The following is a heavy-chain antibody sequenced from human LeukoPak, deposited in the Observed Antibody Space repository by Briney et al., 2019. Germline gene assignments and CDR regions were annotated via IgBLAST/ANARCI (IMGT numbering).Heavy chain of an antibody. CDR2: ISGSGGST. J-gene: IGHJ3*02. Sequence: GGSLRLSCAASGFTFSSYAMSWVRQAPGKGLERVSAISGSGGSTYYADSVKGRFTISRDNSKNTLYLQMNSLRGEDTAVYYCAKDGRIVVVPAAAPTYAFDIWGQGTMVTVSS. CDR3: AKDGRIVVVPAAAPTYAFDI. V-gene: IGHV3-23*01. CDR1: GFTFSSYA. D-gene: IGHD2-2*01.